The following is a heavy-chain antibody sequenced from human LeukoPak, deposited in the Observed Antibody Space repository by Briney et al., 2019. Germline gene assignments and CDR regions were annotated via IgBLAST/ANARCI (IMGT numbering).Heavy chain of an antibody. CDR2: IYYSGST. J-gene: IGHJ4*02. V-gene: IGHV4-39*01. Sequence: PSETLSLTCTVSGGSISSSSYYWGWIRQPPGKGLEWIGSIYYSGSTYHNPSLKSRVTISVDTSKNQFSLKLSSVTAADTAVYYCARHGDYDSSGYYPTSIDYWGQGTLVTVSS. D-gene: IGHD3-22*01. CDR3: ARHGDYDSSGYYPTSIDY. CDR1: GGSISSSSYY.